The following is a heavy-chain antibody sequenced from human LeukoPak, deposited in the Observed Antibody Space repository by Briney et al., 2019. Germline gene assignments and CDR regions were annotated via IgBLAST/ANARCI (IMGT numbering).Heavy chain of an antibody. D-gene: IGHD3-10*01. J-gene: IGHJ4*02. CDR3: AIIPLGGRFDY. CDR1: GFSFSDFD. V-gene: IGHV3-30*02. CDR2: IRSDGSNT. Sequence: GGSLRLSCATSGFSFSDFDMQWVRQAPGQGLEWEAFIRSDGSNTYYGDSVKGRFTISRDNSKKILHLQMNSLRPGDTALYYCAIIPLGGRFDYWGQGTLVIVSS.